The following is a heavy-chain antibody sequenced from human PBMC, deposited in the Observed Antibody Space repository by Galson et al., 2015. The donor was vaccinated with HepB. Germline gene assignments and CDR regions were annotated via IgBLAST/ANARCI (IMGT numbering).Heavy chain of an antibody. Sequence: SLRLSCAASGFTFSSFSMNWVRQAPGKGLEWISYISGSSSSIYYADSVKGRFTISRDNSKNTLHLQMSSLRVEDTAVYYCTRRGAVCTSSRCNIDNWGQGTLVTVSS. CDR2: ISGSSSSI. CDR3: TRRGAVCTSSRCNIDN. D-gene: IGHD2-8*01. V-gene: IGHV3-48*01. J-gene: IGHJ4*02. CDR1: GFTFSSFS.